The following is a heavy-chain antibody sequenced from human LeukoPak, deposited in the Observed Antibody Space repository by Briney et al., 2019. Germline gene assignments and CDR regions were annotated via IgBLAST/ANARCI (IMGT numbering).Heavy chain of an antibody. Sequence: GGSLRLSCAASGFTFSSYGMHWVRQAPGKGLEWVAVIWYDGSNKYYADSVKGRFTMSRDNSKNTLYLQMNSLRAQDTAVYYCAKDDYGGNSGFDYWGQGTLVTVSS. CDR2: IWYDGSNK. V-gene: IGHV3-33*06. CDR1: GFTFSSYG. J-gene: IGHJ4*02. D-gene: IGHD4-23*01. CDR3: AKDDYGGNSGFDY.